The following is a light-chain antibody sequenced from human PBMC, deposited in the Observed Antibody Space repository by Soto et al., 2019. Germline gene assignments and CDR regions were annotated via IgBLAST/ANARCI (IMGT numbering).Light chain of an antibody. CDR2: GAS. Sequence: EIVLTQSPGTLSLSPGERATFSCRASQCVSSSYLAWYQQKPGQAPRLLIYGASSRATGIPDRFSGSGSGTDFTLTISRLEPEDFAVYYCQQYRSSPGTFGQGTKVDIK. J-gene: IGKJ1*01. V-gene: IGKV3-20*01. CDR3: QQYRSSPGT. CDR1: QCVSSSY.